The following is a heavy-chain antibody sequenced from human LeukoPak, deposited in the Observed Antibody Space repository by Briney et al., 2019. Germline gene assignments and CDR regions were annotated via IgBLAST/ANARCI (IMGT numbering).Heavy chain of an antibody. Sequence: GGSLRLSCVASGFTFDDYAMHWVQQAPGKGLEWVSDISWNSGSIGYADSVKGRFTISRDNAKNSLYLQMNSLRAGDTAVYYCAREVLDYYDSSGPGGAFDIWGQGTMVTVSS. CDR3: AREVLDYYDSSGPGGAFDI. CDR1: GFTFDDYA. V-gene: IGHV3-9*01. J-gene: IGHJ3*02. CDR2: ISWNSGSI. D-gene: IGHD3-22*01.